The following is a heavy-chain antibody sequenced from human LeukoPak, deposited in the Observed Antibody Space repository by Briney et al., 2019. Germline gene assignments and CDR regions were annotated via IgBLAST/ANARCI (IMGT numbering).Heavy chain of an antibody. J-gene: IGHJ3*02. CDR1: GFTFSSYS. CDR2: ISSSSSYI. Sequence: PGGSLRLSCAASGFTFSSYSMNWVRQAPGKGLEWVPSISSSSSYIYYADSVKGRFTISRDNAKNSLYLQMNSLRAEDTAVYYCAREGAAAGTPYAFDIWGQGTMVTVSS. D-gene: IGHD6-13*01. V-gene: IGHV3-21*01. CDR3: AREGAAAGTPYAFDI.